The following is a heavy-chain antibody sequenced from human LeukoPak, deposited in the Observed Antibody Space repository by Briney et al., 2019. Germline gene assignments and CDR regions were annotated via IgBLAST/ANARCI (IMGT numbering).Heavy chain of an antibody. Sequence: ASVKVSCKASGYTFTSYGISWVRQAPGQGLEWMGWISAYNGNTNYAQKLQGRVTMTTDTSMSTAYMELRSLRSDDTAVYYCARGRSGYCSSTSCYTGFDYWGQGTLVTVSS. CDR3: ARGRSGYCSSTSCYTGFDY. D-gene: IGHD2-2*02. V-gene: IGHV1-18*01. J-gene: IGHJ4*02. CDR2: ISAYNGNT. CDR1: GYTFTSYG.